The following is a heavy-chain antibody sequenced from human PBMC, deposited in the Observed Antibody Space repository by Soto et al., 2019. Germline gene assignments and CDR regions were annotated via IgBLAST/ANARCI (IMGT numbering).Heavy chain of an antibody. D-gene: IGHD3-22*01. CDR1: GGTFSSYA. CDR2: IIPIFRTP. Sequence: QVQLVQSGAEVKKPGSSVKVSCKASGGTFSSYAISWVRQAPGQGLEWMGGIIPIFRTPDYAQKLQGRVTITADESAKTAYMELSSLRSEDTAVYYCARDKVRLQVGGNYYYIMDVWGQGTTVTVSS. V-gene: IGHV1-69*12. J-gene: IGHJ6*02. CDR3: ARDKVRLQVGGNYYYIMDV.